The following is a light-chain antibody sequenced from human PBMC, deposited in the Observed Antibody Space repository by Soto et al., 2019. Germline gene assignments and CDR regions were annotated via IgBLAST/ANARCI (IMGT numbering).Light chain of an antibody. J-gene: IGKJ5*01. CDR2: GAS. CDR3: QQGCNWPVT. V-gene: IGKV3D-11*01. Sequence: VLAQSPATLSLSPGERATLSCRASQDVGTYVAWYQVRRGQAPRLLLSGASKRATGIPDRINGGGSGAEFTLTINSLESEDFGVYFCQQGCNWPVTFGQGTRVEIK. CDR1: QDVGTY.